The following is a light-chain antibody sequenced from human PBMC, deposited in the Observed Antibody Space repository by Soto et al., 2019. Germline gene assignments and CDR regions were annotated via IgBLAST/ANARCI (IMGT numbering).Light chain of an antibody. CDR2: DAS. J-gene: IGKJ1*01. Sequence: EIVMTQSPATLSVSPGERATLSCRASQSVSSNLAWFQQKPGQAPRMVIYDASTRAAGIPARFGGSGSGTAFTLTISSLQSEDFAVYYCQQYHNWPRTFGQGTKV. CDR1: QSVSSN. CDR3: QQYHNWPRT. V-gene: IGKV3-15*01.